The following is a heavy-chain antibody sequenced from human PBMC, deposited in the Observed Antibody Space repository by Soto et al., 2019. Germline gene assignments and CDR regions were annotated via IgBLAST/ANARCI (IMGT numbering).Heavy chain of an antibody. D-gene: IGHD2-2*01. V-gene: IGHV3-23*01. Sequence: GGSLRLSCAASGFTFSSYAMSWVRQAPGKGLEWVSAISGSGGSTYYADSVKGRFTISRDNSKNTLYLQMNSLRAEDTAVYFCARQQYCGSSTCYDSLYYQYMDVWGKGTMVTVSS. CDR2: ISGSGGST. CDR1: GFTFSSYA. CDR3: ARQQYCGSSTCYDSLYYQYMDV. J-gene: IGHJ6*03.